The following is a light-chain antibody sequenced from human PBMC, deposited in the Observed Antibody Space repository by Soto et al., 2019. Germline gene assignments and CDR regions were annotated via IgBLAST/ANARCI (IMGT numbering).Light chain of an antibody. Sequence: EIVLTQSPGTLSLSPGERATLSCRASQSVSDMYLAWYQQKPGQAPRLLIYASNRATGIPDRFSGSGSGTDFTLTISRLEHEDFAVYYCQHYGTSALFGPGTKVDIK. J-gene: IGKJ3*01. CDR3: QHYGTSAL. CDR2: AS. V-gene: IGKV3-20*01. CDR1: QSVSDMY.